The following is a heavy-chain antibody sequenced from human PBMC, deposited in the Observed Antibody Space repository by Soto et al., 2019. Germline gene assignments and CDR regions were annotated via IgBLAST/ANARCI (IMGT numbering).Heavy chain of an antibody. CDR1: GFTFSNSV. CDR3: ARENGDYSHDC. CDR2: MWYDGTNK. J-gene: IGHJ4*02. Sequence: QVQLVESGGGVVQPGGSLRLSCAASGFTFSNSVMHWVRQAPGKGLEWVAAMWYDGTNKNYVDSVKGRFSISRDNSKNTLYLHMNSLRAEDTAVYYCARENGDYSHDCWGQGTLVTVSS. D-gene: IGHD4-17*01. V-gene: IGHV3-33*01.